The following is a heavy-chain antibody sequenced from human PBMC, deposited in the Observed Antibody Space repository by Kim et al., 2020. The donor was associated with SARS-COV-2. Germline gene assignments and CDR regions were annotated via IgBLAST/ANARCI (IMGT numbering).Heavy chain of an antibody. CDR1: GFTFSSYW. CDR3: ARDLEGDGYNGVNLGY. Sequence: GGSLRLSCAASGFTFSSYWMHWVRQAPGKGLVWVSRINRDGSSTSYADSVKGRFTISRDNAKNTLYLQMNSLRAEDTAVYYCARDLEGDGYNGVNLGYWGQGTLVTVSS. CDR2: INRDGSST. J-gene: IGHJ4*02. V-gene: IGHV3-74*01. D-gene: IGHD5-12*01.